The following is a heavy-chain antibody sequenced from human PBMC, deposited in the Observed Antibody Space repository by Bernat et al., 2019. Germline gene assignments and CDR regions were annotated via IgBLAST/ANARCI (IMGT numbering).Heavy chain of an antibody. CDR3: ARGGYYLWGPTNWFDP. J-gene: IGHJ5*02. D-gene: IGHD2/OR15-2a*01. CDR2: IYHSGST. V-gene: IGHV4-38-2*01. CDR1: GYSISSGYY. Sequence: QVQLQESGPGLVKPSETLSPTCAVSGYSISSGYYWGWIRQPPGKGLEWIGSIYHSGSTYYNPSLKRRDTISVDTAKDQFSRKLSSVTAADTAMYYCARGGYYLWGPTNWFDPWGQGTLVTVSS.